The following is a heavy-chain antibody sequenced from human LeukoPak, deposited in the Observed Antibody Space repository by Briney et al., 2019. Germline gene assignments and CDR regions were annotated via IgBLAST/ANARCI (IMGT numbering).Heavy chain of an antibody. Sequence: GGSLRLSCAASGFAFNNYAMTWVRQSPGKGLEWVSVISGSGRNTYYADSVKGRFTISRDNSKNTLYLQMNSLRAEDTAVYYCARDMIILQSRGQGALVTVSS. J-gene: IGHJ4*02. V-gene: IGHV3-23*01. D-gene: IGHD3-16*01. CDR3: ARDMIILQS. CDR2: ISGSGRNT. CDR1: GFAFNNYA.